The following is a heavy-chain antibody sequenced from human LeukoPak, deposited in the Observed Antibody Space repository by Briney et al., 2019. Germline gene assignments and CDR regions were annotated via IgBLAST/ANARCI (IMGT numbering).Heavy chain of an antibody. Sequence: PSETLSLTCTVSGGSISSYYWSWIRQPPGKGLEWIGYIYYSGSTNYNPSLKSRVTISLDTSKNQFSLKLRSVTAADTAVYYCARDGSSSWDWFDPWGQGTLVTVSS. CDR2: IYYSGST. CDR3: ARDGSSSWDWFDP. D-gene: IGHD6-13*01. J-gene: IGHJ5*02. CDR1: GGSISSYY. V-gene: IGHV4-59*01.